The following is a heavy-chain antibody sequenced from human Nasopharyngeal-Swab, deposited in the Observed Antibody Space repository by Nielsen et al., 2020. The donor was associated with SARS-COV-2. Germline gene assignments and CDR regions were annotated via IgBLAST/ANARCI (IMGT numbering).Heavy chain of an antibody. V-gene: IGHV3-7*01. D-gene: IGHD3-3*01. CDR2: INTDGRGE. Sequence: WIRQPPGKGLEWVANINTDGRGEYYLDSVKGRFTISRDNAKNSLYLQMNSLRAEDTAVYYCARGASGYYDFWSGYYRYYYYYYMDVWGKGTTVTVSS. CDR3: ARGASGYYDFWSGYYRYYYYYYMDV. J-gene: IGHJ6*03.